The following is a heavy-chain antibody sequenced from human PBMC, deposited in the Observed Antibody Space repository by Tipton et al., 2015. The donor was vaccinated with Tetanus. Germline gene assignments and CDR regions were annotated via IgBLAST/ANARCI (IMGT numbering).Heavy chain of an antibody. CDR2: FSGSADAA. D-gene: IGHD4-17*01. CDR3: AKWVKYGDYELGISFIDQ. Sequence: QLVQSGGGLVEPGGSLRLSCDVSGFTFRKYVMSWVRQAPGKGLEWVAGFSGSADAAIYADSVKGRFTISRDSSKNTLYLQMDSLRVEDTAVYHCAKWVKYGDYELGISFIDQWGQGTQVTVSS. J-gene: IGHJ4*02. CDR1: GFTFRKYV. V-gene: IGHV3-23*04.